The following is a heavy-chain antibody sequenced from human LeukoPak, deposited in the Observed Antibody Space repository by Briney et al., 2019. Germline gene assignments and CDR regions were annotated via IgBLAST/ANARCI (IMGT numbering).Heavy chain of an antibody. CDR1: GFTVSSNY. CDR2: IYGGDST. CDR3: ARDEANYYGSGSYFDY. V-gene: IGHV3-53*05. J-gene: IGHJ4*02. Sequence: GGSLRLSCAVSGFTVSSNYMNWVRQAPGKGLEWISVIYGGDSTYYADSVKGRFTISRDNSKNTLYLQMNSLRADDTAVYYCARDEANYYGSGSYFDYWGQGTLVTVSS. D-gene: IGHD3-10*01.